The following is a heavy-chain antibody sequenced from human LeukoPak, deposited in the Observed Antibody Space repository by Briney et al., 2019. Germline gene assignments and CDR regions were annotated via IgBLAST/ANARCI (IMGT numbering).Heavy chain of an antibody. V-gene: IGHV4-34*01. D-gene: IGHD2-15*01. CDR3: ARGGIGNYFDY. CDR2: INHSGST. Sequence: PSETLSLTCAVYGGSFSGYYWSWIRQPPGKGLEWIGEINHSGSTNYNPSLKSRVTISVDTSKNQFSLKLSSVTAADTAVYYCARGGIGNYFDYWGQGTLVTVSS. J-gene: IGHJ4*02. CDR1: GGSFSGYY.